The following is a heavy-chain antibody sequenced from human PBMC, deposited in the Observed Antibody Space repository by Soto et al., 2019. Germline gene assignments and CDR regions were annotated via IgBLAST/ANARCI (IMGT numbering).Heavy chain of an antibody. D-gene: IGHD3-22*01. CDR3: AKEDYYDSSRSLDH. CDR1: GFTLSTYA. CDR2: ISGSGGTT. V-gene: IGHV3-23*01. Sequence: PGGSLRLSCAASGFTLSTYAMSCVSQAPGKGLEWISLISGSGGTTYYAGSVKGRFTISRDNSKNTLYLQMRSLRAEDTAVYYCAKEDYYDSSRSLDHWGQGTRVTV. J-gene: IGHJ4*02.